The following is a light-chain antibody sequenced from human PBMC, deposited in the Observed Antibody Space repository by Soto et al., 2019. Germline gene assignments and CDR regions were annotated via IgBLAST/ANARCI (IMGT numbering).Light chain of an antibody. Sequence: QSALTQPASVSGSPGQSITISCTGTSSDVGGYNYVSWYQQHPGKAPKLMIYEVSSRPSGVSNRFSGSKSGNTASLTISGLQAEDEADYYCSSYTSSRGVFGTGTKVTIL. V-gene: IGLV2-14*01. CDR2: EVS. CDR1: SSDVGGYNY. CDR3: SSYTSSRGV. J-gene: IGLJ1*01.